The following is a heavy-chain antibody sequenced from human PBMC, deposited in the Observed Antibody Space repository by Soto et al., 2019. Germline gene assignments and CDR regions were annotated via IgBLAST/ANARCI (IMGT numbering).Heavy chain of an antibody. D-gene: IGHD3-10*01. CDR3: ARNEAYGSGTSFDY. CDR2: IYYSGST. Sequence: ETLSLACAVSGVSVSSGSYYWSWIRQPPGKGLEWIGYIYYSGSTNYNPSLKSRVTISVDTSKNQFSLKLSSVTAADTAVYYSARNEAYGSGTSFDYWGQGTLVTVYS. J-gene: IGHJ4*02. V-gene: IGHV4-61*01. CDR1: GVSVSSGSYY.